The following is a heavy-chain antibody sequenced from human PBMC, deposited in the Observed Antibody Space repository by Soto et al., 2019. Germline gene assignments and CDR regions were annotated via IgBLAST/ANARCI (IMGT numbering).Heavy chain of an antibody. CDR1: GGTFSSYA. D-gene: IGHD3-3*01. J-gene: IGHJ6*02. Sequence: SVKVSCKASGGTFSSYAISWVRQAPGQGLEWMGGIIPIFGTANYAQKFQGRVTITADESTSTAYMELSSLRSEDTAVYYCARPRSGITLEYYYDGRDVWGQGTAVTFSS. CDR3: ARPRSGITLEYYYDGRDV. CDR2: IIPIFGTA. V-gene: IGHV1-69*13.